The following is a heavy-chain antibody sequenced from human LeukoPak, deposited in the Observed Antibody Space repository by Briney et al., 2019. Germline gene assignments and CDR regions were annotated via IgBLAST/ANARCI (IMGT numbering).Heavy chain of an antibody. D-gene: IGHD5-24*01. J-gene: IGHJ4*02. CDR3: ARHELDGYSHYYFGY. Sequence: SETLSLTCTASGGSISSSSYYWGWIRQPPGKGLEWIGSIYYSGSTYYNPSLKSRVTISVDTSKNQFSLKLSSVTAADTAVYYCARHELDGYSHYYFGYWGQRALVTVSS. CDR1: GGSISSSSYY. CDR2: IYYSGST. V-gene: IGHV4-39*01.